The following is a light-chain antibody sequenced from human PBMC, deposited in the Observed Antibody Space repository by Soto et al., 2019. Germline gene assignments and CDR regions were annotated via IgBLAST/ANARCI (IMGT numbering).Light chain of an antibody. CDR3: QTWGTGIRGV. V-gene: IGLV4-69*01. J-gene: IGLJ3*02. Sequence: QLVLTQSPSASASLGASVKLTCTLSSGHSSYAIAWHQQQPEKGPRYLMKLNSDGSHSKGDGIPDRFSGSSSGAERYLTIPSLQSEDEADYYCQTWGTGIRGVFGGGTKLTVL. CDR2: LNSDGSH. CDR1: SGHSSYA.